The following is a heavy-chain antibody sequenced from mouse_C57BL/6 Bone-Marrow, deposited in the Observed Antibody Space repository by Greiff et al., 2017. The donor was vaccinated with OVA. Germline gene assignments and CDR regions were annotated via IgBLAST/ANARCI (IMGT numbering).Heavy chain of an antibody. CDR1: GFNIKDDY. V-gene: IGHV14-4*01. J-gene: IGHJ3*01. CDR3: TRDAITRVLA. D-gene: IGHD1-1*01. CDR2: IDPENGDT. Sequence: VHVKQSGAELVRPGASVKLSCTASGFNIKDDYMHWVKQRPEQGLEWIGWIDPENGDTEYASKFQGKATITADTSSNTAYLQLSSLTSEDAAVYYCTRDAITRVLAGGQGTLVTVSA.